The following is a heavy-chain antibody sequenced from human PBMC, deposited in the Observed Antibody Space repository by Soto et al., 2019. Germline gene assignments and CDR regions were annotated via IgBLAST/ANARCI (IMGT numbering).Heavy chain of an antibody. Sequence: SETLSLTCAVSGNSLSSSNWWTWVRQPPGKGLEWIGEVYYTGTTNYNPSLERRVTISVDKSKNQFSLKVNSVTAADTAVYYCASDPRLAPRAFDIWGQGPMVTVSS. J-gene: IGHJ3*02. CDR1: GNSLSSSNW. CDR2: VYYTGTT. CDR3: ASDPRLAPRAFDI. D-gene: IGHD3-3*02. V-gene: IGHV4-4*02.